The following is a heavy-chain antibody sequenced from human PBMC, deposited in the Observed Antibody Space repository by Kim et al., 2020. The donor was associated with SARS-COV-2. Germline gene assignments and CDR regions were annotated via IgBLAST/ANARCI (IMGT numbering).Heavy chain of an antibody. CDR2: ISSSGSNK. CDR1: GFTFSRYT. D-gene: IGHD3-16*01. J-gene: IGHJ6*02. V-gene: IGHV3-21*01. Sequence: GGSLRLSCAASGFTFSRYTMNWVRQAPGKGLEWVSSISSSGSNKYYADSVKGRFTVSRDNAKNSLYLQMNSLRAEDTAVYYCARRKEGKSYGPYYDDGMDIWGQRATVTVS. CDR3: ARRKEGKSYGPYYDDGMDI.